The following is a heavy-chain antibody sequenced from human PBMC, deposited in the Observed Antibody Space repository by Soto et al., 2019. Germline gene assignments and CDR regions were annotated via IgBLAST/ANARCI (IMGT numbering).Heavy chain of an antibody. J-gene: IGHJ6*02. CDR2: IIPIFDTA. D-gene: IGHD2-2*01. V-gene: IGHV1-69*13. CDR3: ARHDCISSSCYYYYYYSMDV. Sequence: SVKLYCNTSGGTFSSYAISWVRQAPGQGLEWMGGIIPIFDTANYAQKFQGRVTITADESTSTAYMELSSLRSEDTAVYYCARHDCISSSCYYYYYYSMDVWGQGTTVTVSS. CDR1: GGTFSSYA.